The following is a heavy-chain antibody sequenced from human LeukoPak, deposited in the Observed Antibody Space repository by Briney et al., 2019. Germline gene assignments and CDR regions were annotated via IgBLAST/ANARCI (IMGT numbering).Heavy chain of an antibody. CDR1: GGSISSYH. V-gene: IGHV4-59*01. D-gene: IGHD1-26*01. CDR3: ASSGRVGSFDY. CDR2: IYYSGST. Sequence: SETLSLTCTVSGGSISSYHWSWIRQPPGKGLEWIGYIYYSGSTNYNPSLKSRVTISVDTSKNQFSLKLSSVTAADTAVYYCASSGRVGSFDYWGQGTLVTVSS. J-gene: IGHJ4*02.